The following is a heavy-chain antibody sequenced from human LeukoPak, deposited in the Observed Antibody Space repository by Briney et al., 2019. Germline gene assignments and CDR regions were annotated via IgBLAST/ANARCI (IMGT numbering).Heavy chain of an antibody. V-gene: IGHV3-21*01. CDR2: ISSSSSYI. J-gene: IGHJ5*02. CDR3: AKDRRRGGVNWFDP. D-gene: IGHD2-8*02. CDR1: GFTFSSYS. Sequence: GGSLRLSCAASGFTFSSYSMSWVRQAPGKGLEWVSSISSSSSYIYYADSVKGRFTISRDNAKNSLYLQMNSLRAEDTAVYYCAKDRRRGGVNWFDPWGQGTLVTVSS.